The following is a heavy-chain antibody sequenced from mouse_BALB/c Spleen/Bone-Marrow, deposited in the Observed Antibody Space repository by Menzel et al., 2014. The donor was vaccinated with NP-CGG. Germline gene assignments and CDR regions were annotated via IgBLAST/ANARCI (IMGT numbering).Heavy chain of an antibody. CDR3: ARYRLGTYFDY. Sequence: EVQLQQSGAELVKPGASVKLSCTASGFNIKDTYMHWVKQRPEQGLEWIGRIDPANGNTKYDPKFQGKATITADTSSNTAYLPLSSLTSEDTAVYYCARYRLGTYFDYWGQGTTLTVSS. D-gene: IGHD1-2*01. J-gene: IGHJ2*01. CDR2: IDPANGNT. V-gene: IGHV14-3*02. CDR1: GFNIKDTY.